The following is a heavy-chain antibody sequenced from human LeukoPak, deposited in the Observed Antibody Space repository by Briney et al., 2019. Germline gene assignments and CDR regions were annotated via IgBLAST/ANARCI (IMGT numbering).Heavy chain of an antibody. CDR2: ISSSSSMI. D-gene: IGHD4-17*01. J-gene: IGHJ4*02. CDR1: GFTFSSYS. CDR3: ARDYADLPARVPYFDY. Sequence: PGGSLRLSCAASGFTFSSYSMNWVRKAPGKGLEWVSYISSSSSMIYYADSVKGRFTISRDNAKNTLYLQMKSLRDEDTAIYYCARDYADLPARVPYFDYWGQGTLVTVSS. V-gene: IGHV3-48*02.